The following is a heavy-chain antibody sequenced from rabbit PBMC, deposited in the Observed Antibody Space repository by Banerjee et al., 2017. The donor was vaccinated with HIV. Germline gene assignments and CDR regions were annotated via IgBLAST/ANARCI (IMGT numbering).Heavy chain of an antibody. CDR2: IYTADGNT. Sequence: QEQLVESGGGLVQPEGSLTLTCTASGFSFSGNYWICWVRQAPGKGLEWIACIYTADGNTYYASWAKGRFTISKTSSTTVTLQMTSLTAADTATYFCARRLDWLGFDLRGQGTLVTVS. D-gene: IGHD4-1*01. CDR1: GFSFSGNYW. CDR3: ARRLDWLGFDL. V-gene: IGHV1S45*01. J-gene: IGHJ4*01.